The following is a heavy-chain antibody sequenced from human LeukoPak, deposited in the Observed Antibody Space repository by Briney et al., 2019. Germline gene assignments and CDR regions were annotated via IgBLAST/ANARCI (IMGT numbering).Heavy chain of an antibody. CDR1: GFTFITYW. J-gene: IGHJ4*02. V-gene: IGHV3-74*01. D-gene: IGHD3-10*01. Sequence: GGSLRLSCAASGFTFITYWMHWVRQAPGKGLVWVSSTNSDGSTTTYADSVKGRFTISRDNAKNMVYLQMNSLRAEDTAVYYCARAFGSGSQVINYFDFWGQGTLVTVSS. CDR3: ARAFGSGSQVINYFDF. CDR2: TNSDGSTT.